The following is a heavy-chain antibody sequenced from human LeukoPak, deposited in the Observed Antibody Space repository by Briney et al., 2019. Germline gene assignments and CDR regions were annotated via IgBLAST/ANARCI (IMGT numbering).Heavy chain of an antibody. V-gene: IGHV3-7*01. D-gene: IGHD3-22*01. CDR1: GFTFSSYW. CDR3: ARVGIAYYYDSSGYYTDF. J-gene: IGHJ4*02. Sequence: PGGSLRLSCAASGFTFSSYWMSWVRQAPGKGPEWVANINQGGSDKYYVDSVKGRFTVSRDNAKNSLYLQMNSLRAEDTAVYYCARVGIAYYYDSSGYYTDFWGQGTLVTVSS. CDR2: INQGGSDK.